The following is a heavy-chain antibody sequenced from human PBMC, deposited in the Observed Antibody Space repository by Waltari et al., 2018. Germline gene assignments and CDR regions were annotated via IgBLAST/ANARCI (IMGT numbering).Heavy chain of an antibody. CDR1: GYTLTELS. Sequence: QVQLVQSGAEVKKPGASVKVSCKVSGYTLTELSMHWVRQAPGKGLEWMGGLDPEDGETSYAQKFQGRVTMTEDTSTDTAYMELSSLRSEDTAVYYWATGVIATVAIPPDDYWGQGTLVTVSS. CDR3: ATGVIATVAIPPDDY. J-gene: IGHJ4*02. CDR2: LDPEDGET. V-gene: IGHV1-24*01. D-gene: IGHD4-17*01.